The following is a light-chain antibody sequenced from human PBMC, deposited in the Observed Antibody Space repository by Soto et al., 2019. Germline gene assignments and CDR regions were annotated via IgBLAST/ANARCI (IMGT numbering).Light chain of an antibody. CDR3: SSYAVSNNFDVI. CDR1: SRDVGGYNY. CDR2: QVN. J-gene: IGLJ2*01. V-gene: IGLV2-8*01. Sequence: QSVLTQPPSASVSPGQSVTISCTGTSRDVGGYNYVSWYQQHPGKAPKLMIYQVNKRPSGVPDRFSGSKSGNTASLTVSGLQAEDEADYYCSSYAVSNNFDVIFGGGTKVTVL.